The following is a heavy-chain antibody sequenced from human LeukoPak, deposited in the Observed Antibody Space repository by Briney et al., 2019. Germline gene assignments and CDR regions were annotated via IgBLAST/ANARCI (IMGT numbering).Heavy chain of an antibody. D-gene: IGHD5-12*01. V-gene: IGHV3-74*01. Sequence: SGGSLRLSCAASGFTFSTYWTHWVRQAPEKGLVWVSRVNTAGSSTSYADSVKGRFTISRDNSKDTLYLQMNSLRAEDTALYYCAQDYSGYDLSAGYWGQGTLVTVSS. J-gene: IGHJ4*02. CDR3: AQDYSGYDLSAGY. CDR1: GFTFSTYW. CDR2: VNTAGSST.